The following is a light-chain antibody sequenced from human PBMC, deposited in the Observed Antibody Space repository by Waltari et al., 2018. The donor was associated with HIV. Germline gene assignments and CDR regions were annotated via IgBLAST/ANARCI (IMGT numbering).Light chain of an antibody. CDR1: RSNIGAGYD. CDR2: GNT. Sequence: QSVLTQPPSVSGAPGQTVTISCTGSRSNIGAGYDIHWYQHLPGRAPKLLIYGNTNRPSVVPDRFSGSQSGTSASLVITGLQAEDEADYYCQSYDRSLSGGVFGGGTRLTVL. V-gene: IGLV1-40*01. J-gene: IGLJ7*01. CDR3: QSYDRSLSGGV.